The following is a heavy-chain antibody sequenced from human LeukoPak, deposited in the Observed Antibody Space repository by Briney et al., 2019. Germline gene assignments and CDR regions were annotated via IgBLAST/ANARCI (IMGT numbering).Heavy chain of an antibody. CDR1: GFTFDDYA. J-gene: IGHJ5*02. D-gene: IGHD3-22*01. CDR3: SKSRGDSSGYYGFDP. V-gene: IGHV3-9*01. Sequence: GRSLRLSCAASGFTFDDYAMHWVRQVPGKGLDWVSGISRNSGNIGYADSVKGRFTISRDNAKNSLYLQMDSLRAEDTALYYCSKSRGDSSGYYGFDPWGQGTLVTVSS. CDR2: ISRNSGNI.